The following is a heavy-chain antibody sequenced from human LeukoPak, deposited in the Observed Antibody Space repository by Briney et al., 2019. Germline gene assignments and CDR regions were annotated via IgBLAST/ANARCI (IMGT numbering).Heavy chain of an antibody. CDR2: INSDGSST. CDR3: ARDRSLAS. J-gene: IGHJ4*02. CDR1: GFTFSTYL. V-gene: IGHV3-74*01. Sequence: GGSLRLSCAASGFTFSTYLMHWVRQAPGMGLVWVSRINSDGSSTGYADSVKGRFTISRDNAKNTLYLQMNSLRAEDTAVYYCARDRSLASWGQGTLVTVSS.